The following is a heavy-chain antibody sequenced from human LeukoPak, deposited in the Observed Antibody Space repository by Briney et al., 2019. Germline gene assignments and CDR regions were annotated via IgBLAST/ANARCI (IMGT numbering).Heavy chain of an antibody. V-gene: IGHV4-34*01. CDR3: ARTYDYVWGSYRHYFDY. Sequence: SETLSLTCAVYGGSFSGYYWSWIRQPPGKGLEWIGEIDHSGSTNYNPPLKSRVTISVDTSKNQFSLKLSSVTAADTAVYYCARTYDYVWGSYRHYFDYWGQGTLVTVST. J-gene: IGHJ4*02. CDR1: GGSFSGYY. D-gene: IGHD3-16*02. CDR2: IDHSGST.